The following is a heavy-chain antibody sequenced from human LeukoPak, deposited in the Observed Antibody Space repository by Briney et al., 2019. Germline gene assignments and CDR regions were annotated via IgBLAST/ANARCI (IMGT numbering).Heavy chain of an antibody. CDR1: GGSISSGGYY. D-gene: IGHD3-22*01. Sequence: PSETLSLTCTVSGGSISSGGYYWSWIRQHPGKGLEWIGYIYYSGSTYYNPSLKSRVTMSVDTSKNQFSLKLSSVTAADTAVYFCARVPIGYYLHFDYWGQGTLVAVSS. CDR2: IYYSGST. V-gene: IGHV4-31*03. CDR3: ARVPIGYYLHFDY. J-gene: IGHJ4*02.